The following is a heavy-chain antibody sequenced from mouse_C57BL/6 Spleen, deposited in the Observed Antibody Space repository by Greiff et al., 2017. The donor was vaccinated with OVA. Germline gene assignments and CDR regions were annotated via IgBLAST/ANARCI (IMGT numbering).Heavy chain of an antibody. D-gene: IGHD2-2*01. CDR2: IYPGDGDT. CDR1: GYAFSSSW. Sequence: QVQLQQSGPELVKPGASVKISCKASGYAFSSSWMNWVKQRPGKGLEWIGRIYPGDGDTNYNGKFKGKATLTADKSSSTAYMQLSSLTSEDSAVYFCARPGFGYDVGFAYWGQGTLVTVSA. CDR3: ARPGFGYDVGFAY. J-gene: IGHJ3*01. V-gene: IGHV1-82*01.